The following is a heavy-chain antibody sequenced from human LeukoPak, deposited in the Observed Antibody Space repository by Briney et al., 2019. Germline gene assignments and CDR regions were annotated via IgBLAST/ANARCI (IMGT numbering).Heavy chain of an antibody. CDR1: GFTLSNYA. V-gene: IGHV3-23*01. Sequence: GGSLRLSCAASGFTLSNYAMTWVRQAPGKGLEWVSVISGSSLTIYYADSVKGRFTISRDNSKNTVYLQMNSLRAEDTAVYYCAKDRTGYYDTSPDFDYWGQGTPVTVSS. J-gene: IGHJ4*02. CDR3: AKDRTGYYDTSPDFDY. D-gene: IGHD3-22*01. CDR2: ISGSSLTI.